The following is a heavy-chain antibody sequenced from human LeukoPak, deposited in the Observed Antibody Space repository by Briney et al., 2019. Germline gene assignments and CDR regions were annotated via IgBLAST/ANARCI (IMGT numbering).Heavy chain of an antibody. J-gene: IGHJ4*02. D-gene: IGHD2-8*01. CDR1: GGSFSGYY. Sequence: SETLSLTCAVYGGSFSGYYWSWIRQPPGKGLEWIGEINHSGSTNYNPSLKSRVTISVDTSKNQFSLKLSSVTAADTAVYYCARGPGCNGDYWGQGTLVTVSS. V-gene: IGHV4-34*01. CDR2: INHSGST. CDR3: ARGPGCNGDY.